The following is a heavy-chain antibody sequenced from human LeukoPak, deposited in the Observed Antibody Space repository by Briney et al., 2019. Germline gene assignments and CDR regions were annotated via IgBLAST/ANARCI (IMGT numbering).Heavy chain of an antibody. CDR3: ARVAFDI. Sequence: GGSLRLSCAASGFTFSSYAMHWVRQAPGKGLEWVAVISYDGSNKYYADSVKGRFTISRDNAKNSLYLQMNSLRVEDTAVYYCARVAFDIWGQGTMVTVSS. CDR1: GFTFSSYA. J-gene: IGHJ3*02. V-gene: IGHV3-30*04. CDR2: ISYDGSNK.